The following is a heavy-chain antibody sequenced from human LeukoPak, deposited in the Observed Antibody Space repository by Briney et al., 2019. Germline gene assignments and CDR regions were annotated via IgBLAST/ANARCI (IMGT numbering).Heavy chain of an antibody. J-gene: IGHJ6*02. Sequence: PGGSLRLSCAASGFTFSSSWMHWVRQAPGKGLVWVSRINSDGSITNYADSVKGRFNISRDNAKNTLYLEMNSLRAEDTAVYYCARDLGYCSSTSCYTAGRYYYYGMDVWGQGTTVTVSS. CDR1: GFTFSSSW. D-gene: IGHD2-2*02. CDR2: INSDGSIT. V-gene: IGHV3-74*01. CDR3: ARDLGYCSSTSCYTAGRYYYYGMDV.